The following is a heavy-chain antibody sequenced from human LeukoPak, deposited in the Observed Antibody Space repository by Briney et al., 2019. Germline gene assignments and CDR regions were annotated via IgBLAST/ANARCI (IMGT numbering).Heavy chain of an antibody. D-gene: IGHD6-6*01. Sequence: SETLSLTCTVSGGSISSTNYLWGWIRQPPGKGLEWIGSISYTGTTYYNPSLKSRVTISVDTSKNQLSLKVSSVTAADTAVYYCARMYSSSSPFDPWGQGTLVTVSS. CDR2: ISYTGTT. J-gene: IGHJ5*02. CDR1: GGSISSTNYL. CDR3: ARMYSSSSPFDP. V-gene: IGHV4-39*07.